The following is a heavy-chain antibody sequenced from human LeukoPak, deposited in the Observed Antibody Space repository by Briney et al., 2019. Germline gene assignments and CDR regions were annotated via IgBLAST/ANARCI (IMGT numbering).Heavy chain of an antibody. CDR2: IYHSGST. CDR1: GGSISSSNW. D-gene: IGHD3-22*01. V-gene: IGHV4-4*02. J-gene: IGHJ3*02. Sequence: SETLSLTCAVSGGSISSSNWWSWVRQPPGKGLEWIGEIYHSGSTNYNPSLKSRVTISVDTSKNQFSLKLSSVTAADTAVYYCARESGYDSSGRNADAFDIWGQGTMVTVSS. CDR3: ARESGYDSSGRNADAFDI.